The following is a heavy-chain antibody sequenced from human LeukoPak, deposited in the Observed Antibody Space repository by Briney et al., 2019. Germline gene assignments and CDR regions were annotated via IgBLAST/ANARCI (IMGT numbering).Heavy chain of an antibody. J-gene: IGHJ3*01. D-gene: IGHD6-19*01. V-gene: IGHV4-4*07. CDR2: IYTSGRT. CDR3: ARDGSGWTDDDAFDV. CDR1: GASINSHY. Sequence: PSETLSLTCTVSGASINSHYWNWIRQPGGKGLEWSGRIYTSGRTKYNLSLMSRVTISVDKSKNQFSLNLTSVPAADTAVYYCARDGSGWTDDDAFDVWGQGTMVTVSS.